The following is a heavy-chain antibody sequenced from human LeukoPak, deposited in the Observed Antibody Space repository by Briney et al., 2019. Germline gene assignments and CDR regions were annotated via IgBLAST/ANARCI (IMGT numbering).Heavy chain of an antibody. CDR1: GGSISSSSYY. CDR3: ARGIPGITIFGVVIHRRGNWFDP. V-gene: IGHV4-39*07. D-gene: IGHD3-3*01. Sequence: SETLSLTCTVSGGSISSSSYYWGWIRQPPGKGLEWIGEINHSGSTNYNPSLKSRVTISVDTSKNQFSLKLSSMTAADTAVYYCARGIPGITIFGVVIHRRGNWFDPWGQGTLVTVSS. J-gene: IGHJ5*02. CDR2: INHSGST.